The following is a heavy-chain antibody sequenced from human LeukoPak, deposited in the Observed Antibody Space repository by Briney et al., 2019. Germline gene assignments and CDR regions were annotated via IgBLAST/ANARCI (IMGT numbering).Heavy chain of an antibody. Sequence: GGSLRLSCAVSGITLSNYGMSWVRQAPGKGLEWVAGISGSGGGTNYADSVRGRFIISRDNSKNTLYLQMNSLGAEDTAVYFCAKRGVVIRVILVGFHKEAYYFDSWGQGALVTVSS. CDR1: GITLSNYG. CDR3: AKRGVVIRVILVGFHKEAYYFDS. CDR2: ISGSGGGT. D-gene: IGHD3-22*01. V-gene: IGHV3-23*01. J-gene: IGHJ4*02.